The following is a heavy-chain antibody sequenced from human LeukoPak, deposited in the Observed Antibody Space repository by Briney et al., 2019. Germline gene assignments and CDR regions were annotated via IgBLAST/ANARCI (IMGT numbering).Heavy chain of an antibody. V-gene: IGHV1-2*02. CDR3: AKGYCGSTICHNWFDP. D-gene: IGHD2-2*01. J-gene: IGHJ5*02. CDR1: GYTFTGYY. CDR2: INPHSGGT. Sequence: ASVKVSCKASGYTFTGYYMHWVRQAPGQGPEWMGWINPHSGGTNYAQKFQGRVTMTRDTSISTAYMELNRLRSDDTAVYYCAKGYCGSTICHNWFDPWGQGTLVTVSS.